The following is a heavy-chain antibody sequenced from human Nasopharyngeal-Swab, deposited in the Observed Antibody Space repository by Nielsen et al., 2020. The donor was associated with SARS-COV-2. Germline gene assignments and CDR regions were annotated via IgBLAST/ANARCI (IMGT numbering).Heavy chain of an antibody. CDR1: GGSFSTYY. D-gene: IGHD2-21*02. CDR2: INHSGST. J-gene: IGHJ3*02. CDR3: ATMTAGGFDI. Sequence: SETLSLTCAVYGGSFSTYYWGWIRQPPGKGLEWIAEINHSGSTNYNPSLKSRVTISVDTSRNQFSLRLSSVTAADTAVYYCATMTAGGFDIWGQGTMVTVSS. V-gene: IGHV4-34*01.